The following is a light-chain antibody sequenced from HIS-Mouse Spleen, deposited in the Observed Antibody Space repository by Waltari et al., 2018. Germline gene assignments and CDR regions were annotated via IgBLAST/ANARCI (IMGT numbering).Light chain of an antibody. J-gene: IGLJ3*02. Sequence: QSVLTQPPSASGTPGQRVTISCSGSSSNIGSNYVYWYQQLPGTAPKLLIYRNNQRPSGGPDRFSGSKSGTSASLAISGLRSEDEADYYWAAWDDSLSGPVFGGGTKLTVL. CDR2: RNN. CDR1: SSNIGSNY. V-gene: IGLV1-47*01. CDR3: AAWDDSLSGPV.